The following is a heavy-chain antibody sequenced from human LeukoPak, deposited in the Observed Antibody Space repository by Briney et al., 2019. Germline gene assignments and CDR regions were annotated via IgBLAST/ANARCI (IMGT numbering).Heavy chain of an antibody. Sequence: AVPVTLQATGGTFSNYVISWVRQPPGRELAWMGSIIPILGIENYAQKFRGRLTINADKYTHKDYMEPRSLRSGGAAVCECESVGAGYDQNWFDPWGQGTLVTVSS. CDR2: IIPILGIE. CDR1: GGTFSNYV. V-gene: IGHV1-69*04. D-gene: IGHD5-12*01. CDR3: ESVGAGYDQNWFDP. J-gene: IGHJ5*02.